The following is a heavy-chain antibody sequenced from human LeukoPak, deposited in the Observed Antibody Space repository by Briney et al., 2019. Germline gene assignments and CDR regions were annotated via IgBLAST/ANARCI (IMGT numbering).Heavy chain of an antibody. V-gene: IGHV3-30*18. CDR3: AKGGNIAVAGPPDY. CDR2: ISYDGSNK. J-gene: IGHJ4*02. D-gene: IGHD6-19*01. CDR1: GFTFSSYG. Sequence: PGGSLRLSCAASGFTFSSYGMHWVRQAPGKGLEWVAVISYDGSNKYYADSVKGRFTISRDNSKNTLYLQMNSLRAEDTAVYYCAKGGNIAVAGPPDYWGQGTLVTVSS.